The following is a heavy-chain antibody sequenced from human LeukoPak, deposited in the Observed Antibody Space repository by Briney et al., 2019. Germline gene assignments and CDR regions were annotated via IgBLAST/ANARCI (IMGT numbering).Heavy chain of an antibody. CDR1: GFTFSRYW. CDR2: IKTDGTYT. V-gene: IGHV3-74*01. CDR3: ASEEGGLDV. Sequence: PGGSLRLSCAASGFTFSRYWMHWVRQAPGKELVWVSRIKTDGTYTSYADSVKGRFTISRDNAKSTLYLQMNALRGEDTAVYYCASEEGGLDVWGQGTTVTVSS. J-gene: IGHJ6*02.